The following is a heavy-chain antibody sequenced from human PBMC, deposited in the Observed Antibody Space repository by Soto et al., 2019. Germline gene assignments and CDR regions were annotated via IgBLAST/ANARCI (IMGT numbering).Heavy chain of an antibody. CDR1: GFSISNHA. Sequence: EGQLLESGGGLVQPGGSLRLSCVVSGFSISNHAMTWVRQAPGEGLEWVAFISGGGQATHYVDSVKGRFIISRDNSKNMVFLQMNSLRIEDTALYFCAKVAVATDGDYLWGQGTVVTVSS. D-gene: IGHD3-3*01. CDR2: ISGGGQAT. V-gene: IGHV3-23*01. CDR3: AKVAVATDGDYL. J-gene: IGHJ5*02.